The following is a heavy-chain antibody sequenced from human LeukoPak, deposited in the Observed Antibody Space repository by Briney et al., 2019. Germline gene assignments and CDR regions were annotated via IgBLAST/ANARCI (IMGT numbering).Heavy chain of an antibody. V-gene: IGHV4-59*08. CDR2: IYYSGRT. CDR1: GGSISSYY. Sequence: PSETLSLTCTVSGGSISSYYWSWIRQPPGKGLEWIGYIYYSGRTKYNPSLKSRVTISVDTSKNQFSLKLSSVTAADTAVYYCAATMVRGVHTHFDYWGQGTLVTVSS. CDR3: AATMVRGVHTHFDY. D-gene: IGHD3-10*01. J-gene: IGHJ4*02.